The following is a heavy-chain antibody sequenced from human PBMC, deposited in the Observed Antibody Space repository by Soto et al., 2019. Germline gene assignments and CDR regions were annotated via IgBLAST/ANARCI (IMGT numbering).Heavy chain of an antibody. CDR2: IYYSGTT. V-gene: IGHV4-61*01. CDR1: GDSVSNDNYY. J-gene: IGHJ4*02. Sequence: PSETLSLTCAVSGDSVSNDNYYWSWIRQPPGKGLAWIGYIYYSGTTNYKSYLKSRLSLSVDMSKNQFSLKLASVTAADTAVYFCARSQRGRTAFTFDYWGQGALVTVS. CDR3: ARSQRGRTAFTFDY. D-gene: IGHD3-16*01.